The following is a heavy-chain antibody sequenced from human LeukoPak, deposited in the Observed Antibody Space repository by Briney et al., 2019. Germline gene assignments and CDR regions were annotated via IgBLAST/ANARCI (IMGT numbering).Heavy chain of an antibody. V-gene: IGHV3-7*01. J-gene: IGHJ6*02. CDR1: GFTFSSYW. CDR3: ARPLDGYYYYGMDV. Sequence: SGGSLRLFCTASGFTFSSYWVSGVRRARGEGLEGVANIKQDGSVKYYVDSVGGRSTISRDNAKNSLYLQMNSLRAEDTTVYYCARPLDGYYYYGMDVWGQGTTVTVSS. CDR2: IKQDGSVK. D-gene: IGHD1-1*01.